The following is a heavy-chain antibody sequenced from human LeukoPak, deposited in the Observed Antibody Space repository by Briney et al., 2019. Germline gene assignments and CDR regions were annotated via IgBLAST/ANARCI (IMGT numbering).Heavy chain of an antibody. V-gene: IGHV2-70*11. CDR3: ARGNYDSSGYYYELDY. CDR2: IDWDDDK. CDR1: GFSLSTSGMC. Sequence: SGPTLVNPTQTLTLTCTFSGFSLSTSGMCVSWIRQPPGKALEWLARIDWDDDKYYSTSLKTRLTISKDTSKNQVVLTMTNMDPVDTATYYCARGNYDSSGYYYELDYWGRGTLVTVSS. D-gene: IGHD3-22*01. J-gene: IGHJ4*02.